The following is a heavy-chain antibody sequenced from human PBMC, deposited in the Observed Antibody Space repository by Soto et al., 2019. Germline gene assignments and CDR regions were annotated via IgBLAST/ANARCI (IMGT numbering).Heavy chain of an antibody. V-gene: IGHV1-46*03. Sequence: ASVKVSCKAIGYSFTSHYMHWVRQAPGQGLEWMGTIFPGGVNIAYAQKFKGRVTMTKDTSTSTVYMELNSLRAEDTAVYFCTKGSHYDILTAYHAFDFWGPGTLVTVSS. D-gene: IGHD3-9*01. CDR1: GYSFTSHY. J-gene: IGHJ4*02. CDR2: IFPGGVNI. CDR3: TKGSHYDILTAYHAFDF.